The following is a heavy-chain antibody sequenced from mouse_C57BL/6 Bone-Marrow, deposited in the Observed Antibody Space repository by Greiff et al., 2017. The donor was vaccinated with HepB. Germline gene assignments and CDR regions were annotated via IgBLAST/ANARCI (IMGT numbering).Heavy chain of an antibody. Sequence: QVQLQQPGAELVKPGASVKLSCKASGYTFTSYWMQWVKQRPGQGLEWIGEIDPSDSYTNYNQKFKGKATLTVDTSSSTAYMQLSSLTSDDSAFYYCARGLPYYFDYWGQGTTLTVSS. J-gene: IGHJ2*01. V-gene: IGHV1-50*01. CDR3: ARGLPYYFDY. CDR1: GYTFTSYW. CDR2: IDPSDSYT. D-gene: IGHD6-2*01.